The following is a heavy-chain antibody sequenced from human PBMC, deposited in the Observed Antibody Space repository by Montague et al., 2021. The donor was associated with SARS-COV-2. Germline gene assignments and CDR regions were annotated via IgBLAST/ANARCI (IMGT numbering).Heavy chain of an antibody. V-gene: IGHV4-34*01. CDR2: INHSGTT. CDR3: ARGARQGFGFRLGSFDS. Sequence: SETLSLTCAVYGGSFSGYYWNWIRQPPGKGLEWIGEINHSGTTNYNPSLQSRLTLSVDTSKNQFSLKLSSVTAADTAVYYCARGARQGFGFRLGSFDSWGQGTMVTVSS. CDR1: GGSFSGYY. D-gene: IGHD3-3*01. J-gene: IGHJ4*02.